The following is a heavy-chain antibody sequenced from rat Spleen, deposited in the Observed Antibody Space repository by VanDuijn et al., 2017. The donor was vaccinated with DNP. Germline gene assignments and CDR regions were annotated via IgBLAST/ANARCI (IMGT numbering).Heavy chain of an antibody. CDR1: GFNFNDYW. J-gene: IGHJ2*01. V-gene: IGHV4-2*01. CDR2: INKDSTIT. D-gene: IGHD1-4*01. Sequence: EVKLVESGGGLVQPGRSLKLSCAASGFNFNDYWMGWVRQAPGKGLEWIGEINKDSTITSYSPSLRDKFTISRDNAQNTLYLKISKLGSDDTAIYYCAREIPPVDYWGQGVMVTVSS. CDR3: AREIPPVDY.